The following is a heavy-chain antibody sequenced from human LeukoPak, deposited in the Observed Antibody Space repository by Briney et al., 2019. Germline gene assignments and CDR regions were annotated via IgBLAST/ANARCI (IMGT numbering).Heavy chain of an antibody. CDR3: ATLGVAVAQEWVSDY. CDR1: GGSISSYY. J-gene: IGHJ4*02. D-gene: IGHD6-19*01. Sequence: SETLSLTCTVSGGSISSYYWSWIRQPPGKGLEWIGYIYYSGSTKYNPSLKSRVTIAVDTSKNQFSLNLSSVTAADTAVYYCATLGVAVAQEWVSDYWGQGTLVTVSS. V-gene: IGHV4-59*12. CDR2: IYYSGST.